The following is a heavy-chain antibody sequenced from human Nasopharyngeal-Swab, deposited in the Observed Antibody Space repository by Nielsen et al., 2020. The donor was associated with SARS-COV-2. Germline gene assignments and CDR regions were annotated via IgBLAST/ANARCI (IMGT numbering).Heavy chain of an antibody. V-gene: IGHV4-34*01. CDR2: INHSGST. Sequence: WIRQPPRKGLEWIGEINHSGSTNYNPSLKSRVTISVDTSKNQFSLKLSSVTAADTAVYYCARDYYYDSSVFDYWGQGTLVTVSS. CDR3: ARDYYYDSSVFDY. J-gene: IGHJ4*02. D-gene: IGHD3-22*01.